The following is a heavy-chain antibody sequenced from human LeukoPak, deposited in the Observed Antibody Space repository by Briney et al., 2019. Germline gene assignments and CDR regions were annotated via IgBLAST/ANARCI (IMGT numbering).Heavy chain of an antibody. D-gene: IGHD1-26*01. CDR2: ISRSGSTK. J-gene: IGHJ6*03. Sequence: GGSLRLSCAASGFTFSDYNMRWIRQAPGKGLEWVSSISRSGSTKYYADSVKGRFTISRDNAKNSLFLQMNSLRAEDTAVYYCARIGYSGSYLSYYYYYMDVWGKGTTVTVSS. V-gene: IGHV3-11*01. CDR3: ARIGYSGSYLSYYYYYMDV. CDR1: GFTFSDYN.